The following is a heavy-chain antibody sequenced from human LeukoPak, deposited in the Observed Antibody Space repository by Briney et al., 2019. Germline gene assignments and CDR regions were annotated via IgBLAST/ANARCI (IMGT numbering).Heavy chain of an antibody. V-gene: IGHV1-69*06. CDR2: IIPIFGTA. D-gene: IGHD6-13*01. CDR1: GYTFTSYA. Sequence: SVKVSCKASGYTFTSYAMNWVRQAPGQGLEWMGGIIPIFGTANYAQKFQGRVTITADKSTSTAYMELSRLRSDDTAVYYCARGPDGYSSSSRGDWFDPWGQGTLVTVSS. CDR3: ARGPDGYSSSSRGDWFDP. J-gene: IGHJ5*02.